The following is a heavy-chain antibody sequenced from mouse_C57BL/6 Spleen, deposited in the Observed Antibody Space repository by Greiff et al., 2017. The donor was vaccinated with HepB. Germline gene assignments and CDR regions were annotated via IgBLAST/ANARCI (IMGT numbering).Heavy chain of an antibody. D-gene: IGHD1-1*01. CDR1: GYTFTDYE. CDR2: IDPETGGT. CDR3: TRGNYGSCFDY. J-gene: IGHJ2*01. Sequence: QVQLQQSGAELVRPGASVTLSCKASGYTFTDYEMHWVKQTPVHGLEWIGAIDPETGGTAYNQKFKGKARLTADKSSSTAYMELRSLTSEDSAVYYCTRGNYGSCFDYWGQGTTLTVSS. V-gene: IGHV1-15*01.